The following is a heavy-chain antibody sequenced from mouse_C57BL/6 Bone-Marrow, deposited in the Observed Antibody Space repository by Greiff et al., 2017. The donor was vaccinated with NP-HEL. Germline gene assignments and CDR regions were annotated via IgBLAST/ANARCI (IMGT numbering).Heavy chain of an antibody. CDR3: TRRRRWRAYYAMDY. CDR1: GYTFTDYE. J-gene: IGHJ4*01. Sequence: QVQLQQSGAELVRPGASVTLSCKASGYTFTDYEMHWVKQTPVHGLEWIGAIDPETGGTAYNQKFTGKAILTADKSSSTAYMELRSLPSEDSAVYYCTRRRRWRAYYAMDYWGQGTSVTVSS. D-gene: IGHD3-3*01. V-gene: IGHV1-15*01. CDR2: IDPETGGT.